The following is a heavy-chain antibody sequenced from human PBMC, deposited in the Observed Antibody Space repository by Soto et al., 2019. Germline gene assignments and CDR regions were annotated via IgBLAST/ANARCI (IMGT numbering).Heavy chain of an antibody. CDR2: IIPIIGTA. D-gene: IGHD6-19*01. J-gene: IGHJ5*02. CDR1: GGTFSSYA. V-gene: IGHV1-69*01. CDR3: AGGGLGSGWYREGFDP. Sequence: QVQLVQSGAEVKKPGSSVKVSCKASGGTFSSYAISWVRQAPGQGLEWMGGIIPIIGTANYAQKFQGRVTITGGESTSTADMELSSLRSEDTVVYYCAGGGLGSGWYREGFDPWGQGTLVTVSS.